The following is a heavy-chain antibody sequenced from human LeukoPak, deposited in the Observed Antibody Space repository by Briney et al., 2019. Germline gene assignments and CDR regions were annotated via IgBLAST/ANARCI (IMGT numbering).Heavy chain of an antibody. CDR2: MNPNSGNT. Sequence: ASVKVSCKASGGTFSSYDINWVRQATGQGLEWMGWMNPNSGNTGYARKFQGRVTMTRNTSISTAYMELSSLRSEDTAVYYCARVGGVIVNDAFDIWGQGTMVTVSS. CDR3: ARVGGVIVNDAFDI. CDR1: GGTFSSYD. V-gene: IGHV1-8*02. J-gene: IGHJ3*02. D-gene: IGHD3-16*02.